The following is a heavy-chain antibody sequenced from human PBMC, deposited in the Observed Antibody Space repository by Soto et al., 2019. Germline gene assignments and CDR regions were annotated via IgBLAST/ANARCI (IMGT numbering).Heavy chain of an antibody. D-gene: IGHD6-13*01. CDR2: ISSNGGTT. J-gene: IGHJ4*02. Sequence: GWSLRLSCSASGFTFSSYAMHWVRQAPGKGLEYASAISSNGGTTYYAESVKGRFTISRDNSKNTLYLQMSSLRAEDTAVYYCVKPLYSSWLDYWRQGTVVSVSS. CDR3: VKPLYSSWLDY. V-gene: IGHV3-64D*08. CDR1: GFTFSSYA.